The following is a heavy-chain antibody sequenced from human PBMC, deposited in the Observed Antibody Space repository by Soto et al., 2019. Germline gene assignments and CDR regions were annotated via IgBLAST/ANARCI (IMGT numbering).Heavy chain of an antibody. CDR1: AYTFPSYC. J-gene: IGHJ4*01. CDR2: ISVYNGNT. Sequence: VKDACKDAAYTFPSYCVTWVRPAPGEAIQRMGWISVYNGNTNYAQKLQGRVTMTTDTSTSTAYMELRSLRSDDTAAYYCSSVWFREFVYYFDYWGQ. D-gene: IGHD3-10*01. V-gene: IGHV1-18*01. CDR3: SSVWFREFVYYFDY.